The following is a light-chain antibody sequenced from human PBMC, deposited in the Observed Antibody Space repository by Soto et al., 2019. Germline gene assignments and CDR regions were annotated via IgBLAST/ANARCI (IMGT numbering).Light chain of an antibody. V-gene: IGKV4-1*01. CDR1: QSVLYSSNNKNY. J-gene: IGKJ4*01. CDR3: QQYYMTPLT. Sequence: DIVMTQSPDSLAVSLGERATINCKSSQSVLYSSNNKNYLAWYQQNPGQPPKLLIYWASTRESGVPDRFSGSGSGTDFTLTISSLKAEDVAVYYCQQYYMTPLTFGGGTKVEIK. CDR2: WAS.